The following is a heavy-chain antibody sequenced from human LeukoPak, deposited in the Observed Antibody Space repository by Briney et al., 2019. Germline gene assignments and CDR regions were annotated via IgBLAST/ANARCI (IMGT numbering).Heavy chain of an antibody. CDR3: ANDLYAGLN. J-gene: IGHJ4*02. V-gene: IGHV3-23*01. CDR2: TSGSGDTT. CDR1: GFTFSKYA. Sequence: PGGSLRLSCTASGFTFSKYAMSWVRQAPGKGLEWVSGTSGSGDTTYYADSVRGRFTISRDNSKNTLYLQMNSLRPEDTALYYCANDLYAGLNWGQGTLVTVSS. D-gene: IGHD2/OR15-2a*01.